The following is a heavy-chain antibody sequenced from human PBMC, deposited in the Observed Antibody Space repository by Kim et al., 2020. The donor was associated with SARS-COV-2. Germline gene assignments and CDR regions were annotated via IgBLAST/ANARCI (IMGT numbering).Heavy chain of an antibody. CDR2: ILYSGST. Sequence: SETLSLTCAVSGDSFSNYHWSWIRQPPGKGLEWIGYILYSGSTNYNPSLKSRVTLSIDTSKNLFSLRLSSVTAADTAVYYCARGDPFSSGRYWFDPWGQGALVTVSS. CDR1: GDSFSNYH. J-gene: IGHJ5*02. D-gene: IGHD6-19*01. V-gene: IGHV4-59*01. CDR3: ARGDPFSSGRYWFDP.